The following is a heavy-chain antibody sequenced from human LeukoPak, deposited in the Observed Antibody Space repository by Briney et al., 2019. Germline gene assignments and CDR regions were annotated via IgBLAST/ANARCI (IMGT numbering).Heavy chain of an antibody. Sequence: GGSLRLSCAASGFTFSSYGMHWVRQAPGKGLEWVAVISYDGSNKYYADSVKGRFTISRDNSKNTLYLQMNSLRAEDTAVYYCARGGVVPAAIRELYYFDYWGQGTLVTVSS. CDR2: ISYDGSNK. CDR3: ARGGVVPAAIRELYYFDY. J-gene: IGHJ4*02. CDR1: GFTFSSYG. D-gene: IGHD2-2*01. V-gene: IGHV3-30*03.